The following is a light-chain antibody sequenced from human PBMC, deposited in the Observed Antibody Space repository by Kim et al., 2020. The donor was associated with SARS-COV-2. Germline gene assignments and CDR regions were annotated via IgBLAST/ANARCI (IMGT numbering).Light chain of an antibody. CDR2: QDN. Sequence: VSPGQTATISCSGDELGGKYACWYQQKPGQSPVLLIYQDNKRPSGIPERFSGSSSVNSATLTISETQTLDEGDYYCQAWDSNTAVFGGGTRLTVL. CDR3: QAWDSNTAV. CDR1: ELGGKY. J-gene: IGLJ2*01. V-gene: IGLV3-1*01.